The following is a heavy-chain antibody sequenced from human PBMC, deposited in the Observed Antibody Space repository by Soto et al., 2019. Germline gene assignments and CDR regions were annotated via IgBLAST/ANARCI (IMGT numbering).Heavy chain of an antibody. CDR3: AYFHASPAQPGYYYGLDV. CDR2: ISAYNGNT. V-gene: IGHV1-18*01. CDR1: GYTFTSYG. D-gene: IGHD2-2*01. Sequence: GASVKVSCKASGYTFTSYGISWVRQAPGQGLEWMGWISAYNGNTNYAQKLQGRVTMTTDTSTSTAYMELRSLRSDDTAVYYCAYFHASPAQPGYYYGLDVWGQGTTVTVSS. J-gene: IGHJ6*02.